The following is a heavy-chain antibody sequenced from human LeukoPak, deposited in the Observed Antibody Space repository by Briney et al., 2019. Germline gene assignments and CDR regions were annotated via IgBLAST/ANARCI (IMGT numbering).Heavy chain of an antibody. V-gene: IGHV3-7*01. D-gene: IGHD1-1*01. CDR2: IKSDGSEK. CDR1: GFTFSTFW. Sequence: GGSLRLSCAASGFTFSTFWVSWVRHAPGEGLEWVANIKSDGSEKYYVDSMKGRFTVSRDNAKNSLYLQMDSLRAEDTAVYYCARGGTFVSDYWGQGTLVTVSS. J-gene: IGHJ4*02. CDR3: ARGGTFVSDY.